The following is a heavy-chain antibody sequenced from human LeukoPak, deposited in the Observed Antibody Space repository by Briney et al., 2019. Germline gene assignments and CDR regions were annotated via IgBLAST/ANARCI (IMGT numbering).Heavy chain of an antibody. D-gene: IGHD3-22*01. CDR3: ASRASSGCFDY. CDR1: GFTFSSYG. Sequence: GGSLRLSCAASGFTFSSYGMHWVRQAPGKGLEWVAVISYDGTNKYYADSVKGRFTISRDNSKNTLYLQMNSLRAEDTAVYYCASRASSGCFDYWGQGTLVTVSS. V-gene: IGHV3-30*03. CDR2: ISYDGTNK. J-gene: IGHJ4*02.